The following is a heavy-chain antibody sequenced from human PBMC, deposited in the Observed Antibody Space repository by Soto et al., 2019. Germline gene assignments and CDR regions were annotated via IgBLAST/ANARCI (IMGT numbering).Heavy chain of an antibody. CDR3: ARVGIFGVGGYYYYYYMDV. Sequence: PSETLSLTCTVSGGSISSSSYYWGWIRQPPGKGLEWIGSIYYSGSTYYNPSLKSRVTISVDTSKNQYSMKLSSVTAADTAVYYCARVGIFGVGGYYYYYYMDVWGKGTTVTVSS. D-gene: IGHD3-3*01. CDR2: IYYSGST. CDR1: GGSISSSSYY. J-gene: IGHJ6*03. V-gene: IGHV4-39*07.